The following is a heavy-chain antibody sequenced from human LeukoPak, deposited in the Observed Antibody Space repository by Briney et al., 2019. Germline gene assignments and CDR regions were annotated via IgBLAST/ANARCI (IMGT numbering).Heavy chain of an antibody. J-gene: IGHJ4*02. V-gene: IGHV3-11*01. CDR1: GFTFSDYY. CDR2: ISSSGVTI. CDR3: ARGHYGSGSYYNLEY. Sequence: AGGSLRLSCAASGFTFSDYYMTWIRQAPGKGLEWVSYISSSGVTIYDADSVKGRFTISRDNAKNSLYLQMNSLRAEDTAVYYCARGHYGSGSYYNLEYWGQGTLVTVSS. D-gene: IGHD3-10*01.